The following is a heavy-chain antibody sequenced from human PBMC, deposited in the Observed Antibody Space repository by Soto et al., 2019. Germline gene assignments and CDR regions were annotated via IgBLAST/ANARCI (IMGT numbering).Heavy chain of an antibody. V-gene: IGHV3-30-3*01. CDR1: GFTFSSYA. CDR3: TRELWFGEFPLYYYYYGMDV. Sequence: EGSLRLSCAASGFTFSSYAMHWVRQAPGKGLEWVAVISYDGSNKYYAGSVKGRFTISRDNSKNTLYLQMNSLRDENTAVYYCTRELWFGEFPLYYYYYGMDVWGQGTTVTVS. D-gene: IGHD3-10*01. J-gene: IGHJ6*02. CDR2: ISYDGSNK.